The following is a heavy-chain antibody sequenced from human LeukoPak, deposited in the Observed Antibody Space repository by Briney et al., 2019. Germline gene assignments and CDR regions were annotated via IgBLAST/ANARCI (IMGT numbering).Heavy chain of an antibody. D-gene: IGHD3-22*01. Sequence: ASVKVSCKASGYTFTSYYMHWVRQAPGQGLEWMGIINPSGGSTSYAQKFQGRVTMTRDMSTSTVYMELSSLRSEDTAVYYCARLEAAYDSSGYEDYWGQGTLVTVSS. CDR1: GYTFTSYY. J-gene: IGHJ4*02. CDR2: INPSGGST. CDR3: ARLEAAYDSSGYEDY. V-gene: IGHV1-46*01.